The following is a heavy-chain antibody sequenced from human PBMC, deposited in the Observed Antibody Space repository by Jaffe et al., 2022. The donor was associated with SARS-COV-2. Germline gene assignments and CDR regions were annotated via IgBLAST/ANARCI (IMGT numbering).Heavy chain of an antibody. CDR3: ARDSPQSGAGYYVHYYFDY. J-gene: IGHJ4*02. D-gene: IGHD3-22*01. Sequence: QVQLQESGPGLVKPSQTLSLTCTVSGGSISSGSYYWSWIRQPAGKGLEWIGRIYTSGSTNYNPSLKSRVTISVDTSKNQFSLKLSSVTAADTAVYYCARDSPQSGAGYYVHYYFDYWGQGTLVTVSS. V-gene: IGHV4-61*02. CDR2: IYTSGST. CDR1: GGSISSGSYY.